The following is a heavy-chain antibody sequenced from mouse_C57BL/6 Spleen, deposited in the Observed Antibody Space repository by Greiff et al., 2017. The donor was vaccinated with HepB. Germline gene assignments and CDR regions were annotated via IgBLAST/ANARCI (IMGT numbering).Heavy chain of an antibody. D-gene: IGHD2-5*01. V-gene: IGHV5-6*02. CDR1: GFTFSSYG. J-gene: IGHJ2*01. Sequence: DVMLVESGGDLVKPGGSLKLSCAASGFTFSSYGMSWVRQTPDKRLEWVATISSGGSYTYYPDSVKGRFTISRDNAKNTLYLQMSSLKSEDTAMYYCARRTYYSNYDYFDYWGQGTTLTVSS. CDR2: ISSGGSYT. CDR3: ARRTYYSNYDYFDY.